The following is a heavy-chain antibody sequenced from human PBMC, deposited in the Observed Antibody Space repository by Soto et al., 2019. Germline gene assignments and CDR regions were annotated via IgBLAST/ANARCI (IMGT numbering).Heavy chain of an antibody. CDR1: GGSISTYY. D-gene: IGHD3-22*01. CDR2: IYYSGST. Sequence: SETLSLTCTVSGGSISTYYWSWIRQPPGKGLEWIGYIYYSGSTNYNPSLKSRVTISVDTSKNQFSLKLGSVTAADTAVYYCARATYFYDRSGYLYYFDYWGQGTLVTVSS. V-gene: IGHV4-59*01. CDR3: ARATYFYDRSGYLYYFDY. J-gene: IGHJ4*02.